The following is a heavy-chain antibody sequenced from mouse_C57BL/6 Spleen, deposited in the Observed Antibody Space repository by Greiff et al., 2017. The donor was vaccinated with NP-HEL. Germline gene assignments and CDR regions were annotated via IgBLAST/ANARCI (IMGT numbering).Heavy chain of an antibody. D-gene: IGHD3-2*02. CDR1: GYSITSGYY. Sequence: VQLQQSGPGLVKPSQSLSLTCSVTGYSITSGYYWNWIRQFPGNKLEWMGYISYDGSNNYNPSLKNRISITRDTSKNQFFLKLNSVTTEDTATYYCAREELRPSYFDYWGQGTTLTVSS. CDR2: ISYDGSN. CDR3: AREELRPSYFDY. V-gene: IGHV3-6*01. J-gene: IGHJ2*01.